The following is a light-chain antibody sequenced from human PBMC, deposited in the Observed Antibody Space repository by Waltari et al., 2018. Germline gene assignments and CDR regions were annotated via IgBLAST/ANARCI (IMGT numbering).Light chain of an antibody. CDR2: DAS. CDR1: QSVSSY. CDR3: QSSLGRLT. Sequence: VLTQSPATLSVSPGERATLSCKASQSVSSYMAWYQHRPGQTPRLLIFDASNRAPGVPARFSGSGAATDFTLTISGVEPEDFAVYYCQSSLGRLTFGGGTTVDI. V-gene: IGKV3D-11*02. J-gene: IGKJ4*01.